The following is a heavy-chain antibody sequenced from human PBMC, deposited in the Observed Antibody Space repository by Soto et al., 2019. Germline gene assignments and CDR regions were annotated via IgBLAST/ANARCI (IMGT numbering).Heavy chain of an antibody. CDR1: GYTFTTYG. V-gene: IGHV1-18*01. CDR3: ARDSRSGPGYYNLPFDY. D-gene: IGHD3-9*01. Sequence: ASVKVSCKASGYTFTTYGINWVRQAPGQGLEWMGWISAYNGNTNYAQKFQGRVTMTTDTSTTTAYMELRSLRSDDTAVYFCARDSRSGPGYYNLPFDYWGQGTLVTVSS. CDR2: ISAYNGNT. J-gene: IGHJ4*02.